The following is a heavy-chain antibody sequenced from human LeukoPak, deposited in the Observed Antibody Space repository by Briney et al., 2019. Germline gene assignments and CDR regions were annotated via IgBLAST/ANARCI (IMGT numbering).Heavy chain of an antibody. CDR1: GFTLSSYG. D-gene: IGHD2-21*01. J-gene: IGHJ4*02. CDR2: ISGSGGST. CDR3: MKLPTMIIVIDTDFEY. Sequence: GGSLRLSCAASGFTLSSYGMSWVRQAPGKGLEWGSAISGSGGSTYYADSLQGRFTISRDNSKNTLHLQMNNVRAEDTALYYCMKLPTMIIVIDTDFEYWGQGAQVTVSS. V-gene: IGHV3-23*01.